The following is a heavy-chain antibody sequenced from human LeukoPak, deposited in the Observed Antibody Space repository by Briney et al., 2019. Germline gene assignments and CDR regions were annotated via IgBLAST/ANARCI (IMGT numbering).Heavy chain of an antibody. CDR3: GRSAGFVHFDH. Sequence: SETLSLTCAVSGVSISGSYYYWVWIRQPPGKGLEWIGSINYYGKTYYNPSVKSRVTISVDTSKNQFSLMVRSVTAADTAVYYCGRSAGFVHFDHWGQGTLVTVTS. J-gene: IGHJ4*02. V-gene: IGHV4-39*07. CDR1: GVSISGSYYY. D-gene: IGHD3-16*01. CDR2: INYYGKT.